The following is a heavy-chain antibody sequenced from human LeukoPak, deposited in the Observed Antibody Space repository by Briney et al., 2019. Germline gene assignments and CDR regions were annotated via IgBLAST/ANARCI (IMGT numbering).Heavy chain of an antibody. J-gene: IGHJ4*02. CDR3: TTVLSSNRYNLCDY. CDR2: IGLSSTTT. V-gene: IGHV3-48*02. Sequence: GGSLRLSCAASGFTFTSYNINWVRQAPGKGLEWVSCIGLSSTTTYYADSVTGRFTISRDNAKNSVCLQMNSLRDEDTAVYYCTTVLSSNRYNLCDYWGQGTLVTVSS. CDR1: GFTFTSYN. D-gene: IGHD6-13*01.